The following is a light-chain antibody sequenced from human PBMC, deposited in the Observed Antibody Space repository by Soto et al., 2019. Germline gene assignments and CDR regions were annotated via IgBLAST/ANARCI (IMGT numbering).Light chain of an antibody. CDR3: QSYDSSLSSWV. CDR2: GNS. Sequence: QSVLTQPPSASEAPGQWVTISCTGSSSNIGAGYDVHWYQQLPGTAPKLLIYGNSNRPSGVPDRFSGSNSGTSASLAITGLQAEDEADYYCQSYDSSLSSWVFGGGTKLTVL. CDR1: SSNIGAGYD. V-gene: IGLV1-40*01. J-gene: IGLJ3*02.